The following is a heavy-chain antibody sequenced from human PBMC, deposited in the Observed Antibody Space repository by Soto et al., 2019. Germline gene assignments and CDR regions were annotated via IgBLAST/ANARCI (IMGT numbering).Heavy chain of an antibody. Sequence: QVQLQESGPGLVKPSGTLSLTCAVSGGSISSSNWWSWVRQPPGKGLEWIGEIYYSGSTNYNPSLRSRXXIXVXXAKNQFSLKLSSVTAADTAVYYCARLGTTMTNGDVWGQGTTVTVSS. D-gene: IGHD4-17*01. J-gene: IGHJ6*02. CDR2: IYYSGST. CDR1: GGSISSSNW. V-gene: IGHV4-4*02. CDR3: ARLGTTMTNGDV.